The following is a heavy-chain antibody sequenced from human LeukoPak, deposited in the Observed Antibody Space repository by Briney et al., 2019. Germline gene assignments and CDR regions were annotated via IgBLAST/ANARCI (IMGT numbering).Heavy chain of an antibody. CDR2: INSKTDGGTT. J-gene: IGHJ4*02. Sequence: PGGSLRLSCAASGFTFSSYWMSWVRQAPGKGLEWVGRINSKTDGGTTDYAAPVKGRFTISRDDSQNTLYLQMNSLKTEDTAVYYCTTDPGGSYYPFDYWGQGTLVTVSS. D-gene: IGHD1-26*01. CDR1: GFTFSSYW. CDR3: TTDPGGSYYPFDY. V-gene: IGHV3-15*01.